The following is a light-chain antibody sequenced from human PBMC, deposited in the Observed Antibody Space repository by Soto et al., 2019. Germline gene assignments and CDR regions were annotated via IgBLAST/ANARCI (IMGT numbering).Light chain of an antibody. CDR2: AAS. J-gene: IGKJ4*01. V-gene: IGKV1-9*01. CDR3: QQLNSYPFLT. CDR1: QGISSY. Sequence: DIQLTQSPSFLSASVGDRVTITCRASQGISSYLAWYQQKPGKAPKPLIYAASTLQSGVPSRFSGSGSGTEFTLTISSLQPEDFATYYCQQLNSYPFLTFGGGTKVEIK.